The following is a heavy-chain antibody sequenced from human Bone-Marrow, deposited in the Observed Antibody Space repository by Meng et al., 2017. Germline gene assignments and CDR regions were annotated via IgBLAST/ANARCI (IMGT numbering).Heavy chain of an antibody. D-gene: IGHD6-13*01. J-gene: IGHJ4*02. Sequence: RLGFGDGLYGRGGYLRLCWAASGFTDSGVSMGWVRQAPGKELVWVSVIYSGGSTYYADSVKGRFTISRDNSKNTLYLQMNSLRAEDTAVYYCARGAGIFGGQGTLVTVSS. V-gene: IGHV3-66*02. CDR1: GFTDSGVS. CDR3: ARGAGIF. CDR2: IYSGGST.